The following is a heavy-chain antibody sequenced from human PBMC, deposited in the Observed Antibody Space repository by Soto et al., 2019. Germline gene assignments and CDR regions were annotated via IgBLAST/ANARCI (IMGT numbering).Heavy chain of an antibody. V-gene: IGHV2-5*02. CDR3: TPVYGCYDNFDD. J-gene: IGHJ4*02. CDR2: IYWDDDK. CDR1: GFSLSTSGVG. D-gene: IGHD5-12*01. Sequence: QITLKESGPTLVKPTQTLTLTCTFSGFSLSTSGVGVGWIRQPPGKALEWLALIYWDDDKRNSPSLKSRLTSTKNTPKNQVALTIPNMDPVDTPTYYCTPVYGCYDNFDDRGQGTLITVSS.